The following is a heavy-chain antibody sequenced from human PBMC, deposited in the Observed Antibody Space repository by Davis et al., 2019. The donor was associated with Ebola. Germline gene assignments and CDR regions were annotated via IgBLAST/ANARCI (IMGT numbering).Heavy chain of an antibody. D-gene: IGHD3-10*01. CDR2: INTNTGNP. V-gene: IGHV7-4-1*02. CDR3: ARDFGLPGEFGELLYDAFDI. J-gene: IGHJ3*02. Sequence: AASVKVSCKASGYTFTSYAMNWVRQAPGQGLEWMGWINTNTGNPTYAQGFTGRFVFSLDTSVSTAYLQISSLKAEDTAVYYCARDFGLPGEFGELLYDAFDIWGQGTMVTVSS. CDR1: GYTFTSYA.